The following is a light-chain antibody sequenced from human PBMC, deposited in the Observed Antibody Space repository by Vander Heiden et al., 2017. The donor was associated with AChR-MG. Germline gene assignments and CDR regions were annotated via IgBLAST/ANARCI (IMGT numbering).Light chain of an antibody. CDR3: QSYDSSLTSYV. J-gene: IGLJ1*01. Sequence: QSVLTPPPPVSGAPRQKVTIACPWSSANIGAGYDVHWYQQLPGTAPKLLIYGNTNRPSGVPDRFSGSKSGTSASLAITGLQAEDEADYYCQSYDSSLTSYVFGTGTKVTVL. CDR2: GNT. CDR1: SANIGAGYD. V-gene: IGLV1-40*01.